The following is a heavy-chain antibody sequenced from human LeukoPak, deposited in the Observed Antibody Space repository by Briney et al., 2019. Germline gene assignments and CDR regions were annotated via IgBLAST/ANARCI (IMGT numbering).Heavy chain of an antibody. V-gene: IGHV1-2*02. Sequence: RASVKVSCKASGYTFTGYYMHWVRQAPGQGLEWMEWINPNSGGTNYAQKFQGRVTMTRDTSISTAYMELSRLRSDDTAVYYCARELPLGGYGRYLFDYWGQGTLVTVSS. CDR3: ARELPLGGYGRYLFDY. CDR2: INPNSGGT. J-gene: IGHJ4*02. D-gene: IGHD5-12*01. CDR1: GYTFTGYY.